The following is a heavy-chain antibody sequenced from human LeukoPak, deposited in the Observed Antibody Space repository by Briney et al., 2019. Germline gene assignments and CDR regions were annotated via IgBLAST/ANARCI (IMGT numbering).Heavy chain of an antibody. CDR1: GFIFSTYS. Sequence: GGSLRLSCAASGFIFSTYSMNWVRQAPGKGLEWVSYISGSGTTIYYADSMRGRFTISRDNAKDSLYLQMNSLRAEDTAVYYCARAGYSGYDLFLAYWGQGSLVTVSS. J-gene: IGHJ4*02. D-gene: IGHD5-12*01. CDR3: ARAGYSGYDLFLAY. V-gene: IGHV3-48*04. CDR2: ISGSGTTI.